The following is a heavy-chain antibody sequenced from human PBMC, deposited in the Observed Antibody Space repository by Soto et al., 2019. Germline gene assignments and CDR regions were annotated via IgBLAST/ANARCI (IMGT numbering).Heavy chain of an antibody. J-gene: IGHJ3*02. CDR3: AKGDCSGGSCYFSAFDI. V-gene: IGHV3-30*18. CDR2: ISYDGTNN. D-gene: IGHD2-15*01. Sequence: GGSLRLSCAASGFTFSTYGMHWVRQAPGKGLEWVAVISYDGTNNYYTESVKGRFTISRDNSKNTLFLQMNSLRAEDTAVYFCAKGDCSGGSCYFSAFDIWGQGTMVTVSS. CDR1: GFTFSTYG.